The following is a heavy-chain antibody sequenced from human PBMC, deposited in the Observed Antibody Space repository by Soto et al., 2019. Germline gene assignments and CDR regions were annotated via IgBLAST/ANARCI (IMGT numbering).Heavy chain of an antibody. CDR1: GGTFSSYA. Sequence: GASVKVSCKASGGTFSSYAISWVRQAPGQGLEWMGGIIPIFGTASYAQKFQGRVTITADESTSTAYMELSSLRSEDTAVYYCARGYCSGGSCYQIDYWGQGTLVTVSS. CDR2: IIPIFGTA. CDR3: ARGYCSGGSCYQIDY. V-gene: IGHV1-69*13. D-gene: IGHD2-15*01. J-gene: IGHJ4*02.